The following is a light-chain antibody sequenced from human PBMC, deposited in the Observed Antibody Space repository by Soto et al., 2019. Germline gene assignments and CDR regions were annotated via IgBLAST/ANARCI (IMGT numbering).Light chain of an antibody. CDR1: QAISHY. V-gene: IGKV1-17*03. Sequence: DIQMTQSPSAMSASVGDRVTITCRASQAISHYLAWFHQRPGKVPKRLIYGASTLESGVPSRFSGSGSGTDFTLTISSLQPDDFATYYCQQYNSYPWTFGQGTKVDIK. CDR3: QQYNSYPWT. CDR2: GAS. J-gene: IGKJ1*01.